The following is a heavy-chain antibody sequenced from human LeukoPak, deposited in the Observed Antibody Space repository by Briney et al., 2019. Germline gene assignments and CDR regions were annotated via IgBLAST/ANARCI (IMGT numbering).Heavy chain of an antibody. CDR3: ARQGLPDY. CDR2: IYYSGST. J-gene: IGHJ4*02. V-gene: IGHV4-59*11. Sequence: PSETLSLTCTVSGGSISGHYWSWIRQPPGKGLEWIGYIYYSGSTNYNPSLKSRVTISVDTSKNQFSLKLSSVTAADTAVYYCARQGLPDYWGQGTLVTVSS. CDR1: GGSISGHY.